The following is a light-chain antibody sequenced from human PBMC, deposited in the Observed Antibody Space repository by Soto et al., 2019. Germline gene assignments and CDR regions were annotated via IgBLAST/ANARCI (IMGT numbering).Light chain of an antibody. V-gene: IGLV7-43*01. J-gene: IGLJ3*02. CDR1: TGAVTSAYY. Sequence: QAVVTQEPSLTVSPGGTVTLTCTSSTGAVTSAYYPNWFQQKPGQAPRALIYNTSNKHSWTPARFSGSLLGGKAALTLSGVQPEDQAEYYCLLYYSGAWVFGGGTQLTVL. CDR2: NTS. CDR3: LLYYSGAWV.